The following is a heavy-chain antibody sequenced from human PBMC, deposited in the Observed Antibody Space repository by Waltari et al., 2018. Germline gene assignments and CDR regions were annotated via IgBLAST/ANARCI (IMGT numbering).Heavy chain of an antibody. J-gene: IGHJ4*02. D-gene: IGHD1-26*01. CDR2: IYHSGST. V-gene: IGHV4-4*02. Sequence: QVQLQESGPGVVKPSGTLSLTCAVSGVPIRSTNWWSWVRQSPGKGLEWIGQIYHSGSTNYNPSLNSRVTISEDKSKNQFSLKLNSVTAADTAVYYCARGFRVMGGSSFDYWGQGTLVTVSS. CDR1: GVPIRSTNW. CDR3: ARGFRVMGGSSFDY.